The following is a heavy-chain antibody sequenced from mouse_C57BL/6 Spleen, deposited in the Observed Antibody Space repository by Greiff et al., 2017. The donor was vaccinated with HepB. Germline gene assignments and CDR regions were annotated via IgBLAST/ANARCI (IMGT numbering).Heavy chain of an antibody. V-gene: IGHV5-12*01. Sequence: DVMLVESGGGLVQPGGSLKLSCAASGFTFSDYYMYWVRQTPEKRLEWVAYISNGGGSTYYPDTVKGRFTISRDNAKNTLYLQMSRLKSEDTAMYYCARRGFYYGNFDYWGQGTTLTVSS. D-gene: IGHD2-1*01. CDR3: ARRGFYYGNFDY. CDR1: GFTFSDYY. J-gene: IGHJ2*01. CDR2: ISNGGGST.